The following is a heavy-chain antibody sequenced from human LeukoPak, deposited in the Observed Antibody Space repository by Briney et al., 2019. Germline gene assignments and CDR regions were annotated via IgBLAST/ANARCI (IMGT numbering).Heavy chain of an antibody. CDR3: AAEVSMAGRYYYYYYMDV. Sequence: SVKVSCKASGLTFTSSAMQWVRQARGQRLEWIGWIVVGSGNTNYAQKFQERVTITRDMSTSTAYMELSSLRSEDTAVYYCAAEVSMAGRYYYYYYMDVWGKGTTVTISS. CDR2: IVVGSGNT. CDR1: GLTFTSSA. V-gene: IGHV1-58*02. J-gene: IGHJ6*03. D-gene: IGHD6-19*01.